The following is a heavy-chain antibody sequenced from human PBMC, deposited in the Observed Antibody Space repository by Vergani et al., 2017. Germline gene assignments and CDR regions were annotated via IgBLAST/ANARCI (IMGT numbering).Heavy chain of an antibody. J-gene: IGHJ4*02. V-gene: IGHV3-11*01. D-gene: IGHD3-22*01. CDR2: ISSSGSTI. CDR3: AIDLYYYDSSRYLDY. Sequence: QVQLVESGGGLVKPGGSLRLSCAASGFTFSDYYMSWIRQAPAKGLEWVSYISSSGSTIYYADSVKGRFTISRDNAKNSLYLQMNSLRAKDTAVYYCAIDLYYYDSSRYLDYWGQGTLVTVSS. CDR1: GFTFSDYY.